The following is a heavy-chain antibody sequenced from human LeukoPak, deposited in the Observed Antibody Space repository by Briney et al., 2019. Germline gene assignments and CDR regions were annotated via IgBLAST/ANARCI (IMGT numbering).Heavy chain of an antibody. CDR3: ARDAHLLPGAFDI. D-gene: IGHD2-2*01. CDR1: GFTFSSYS. Sequence: PGGSLRLSCAASGFTFSSYSMNWVRQAPGKGLEWVSYISSSSSTIYYADSVKGRFTISRDNAKNSLYLQMNSLRAEDTAVYYCARDAHLLPGAFDIWGQGTMVTVSS. CDR2: ISSSSSTI. V-gene: IGHV3-48*04. J-gene: IGHJ3*02.